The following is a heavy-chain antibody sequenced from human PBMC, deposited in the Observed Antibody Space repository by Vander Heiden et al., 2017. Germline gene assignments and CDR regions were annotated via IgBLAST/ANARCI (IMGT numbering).Heavy chain of an antibody. CDR1: GYSFTSYW. D-gene: IGHD3-22*01. V-gene: IGHV5-51*01. Sequence: EVQLVQSGAEVKKPGESLKISCKGSGYSFTSYWIGWGRQMPGKGLEWMGIIYPGDSDTRYSPSFQGQVTIAADKSISTAYLQWSSLKASDTAMYYCARGRYYYDRFGLLNDAFDIWGQGTMVTVSS. CDR3: ARGRYYYDRFGLLNDAFDI. CDR2: IYPGDSDT. J-gene: IGHJ3*02.